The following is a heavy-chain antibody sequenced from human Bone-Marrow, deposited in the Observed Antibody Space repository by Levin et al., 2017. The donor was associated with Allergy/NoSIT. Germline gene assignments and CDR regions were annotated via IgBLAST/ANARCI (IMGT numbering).Heavy chain of an antibody. J-gene: IGHJ4*02. CDR3: VRRATGTMLDY. D-gene: IGHD3-10*02. CDR1: GASISSSIYY. CDR2: LSYSGCT. Sequence: SETLSLTCAVSGASISSSIYYWGWIRQPPGKGLEWIGTLSYSGCTHYTPSLKSRVTISVDTSKNQFSLKLSAVTAADTAIYYCVRRATGTMLDYWGQGTLVTVSS. V-gene: IGHV4-39*01.